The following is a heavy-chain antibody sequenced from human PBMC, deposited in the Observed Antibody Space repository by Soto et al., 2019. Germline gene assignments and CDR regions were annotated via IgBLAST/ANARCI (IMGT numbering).Heavy chain of an antibody. CDR1: GYTFTSYG. Sequence: GASVKVSCKASGYTFTSYGISWVRHAPGQGLEWMGWISAYNGNTNYAQKLQGRVTMTTDTSTSTAYMELRSLRSDDTAVYYCARRRMGSTSWPDYYGMDVWGQGTTVTVSS. CDR2: ISAYNGNT. CDR3: ARRRMGSTSWPDYYGMDV. J-gene: IGHJ6*02. D-gene: IGHD2-2*01. V-gene: IGHV1-18*01.